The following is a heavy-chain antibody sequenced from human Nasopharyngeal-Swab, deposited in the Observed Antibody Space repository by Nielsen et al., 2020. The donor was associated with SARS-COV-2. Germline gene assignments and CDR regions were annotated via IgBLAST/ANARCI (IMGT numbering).Heavy chain of an antibody. J-gene: IGHJ6*02. CDR2: IKQDGSEK. V-gene: IGHV3-7*01. Sequence: GGSLRLSCAASGFTFSSYWMSWVRQAPGKGLEWVANIKQDGSEKYYVDSVKGRFTISRDNAKNSLYLQMNSLRAEDMAVYYCARDSYGSGSDYYYYGMDVWGQGTTVTVSS. D-gene: IGHD3-10*01. CDR1: GFTFSSYW. CDR3: ARDSYGSGSDYYYYGMDV.